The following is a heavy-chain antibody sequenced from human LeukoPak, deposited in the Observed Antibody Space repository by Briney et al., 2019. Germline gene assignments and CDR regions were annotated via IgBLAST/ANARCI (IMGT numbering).Heavy chain of an antibody. Sequence: PGGSLRLSCVASGFTFSSYWMSWVRQAPGKGLEWVANIKQDGSEKYYVDSVKGRFTISRDNAKNSLYLQMNSLRAEDTAVYYCAREPLVGATNGMDVWGQGTTVTVSS. CDR2: IKQDGSEK. CDR1: GFTFSSYW. V-gene: IGHV3-7*01. J-gene: IGHJ6*02. D-gene: IGHD1-26*01. CDR3: AREPLVGATNGMDV.